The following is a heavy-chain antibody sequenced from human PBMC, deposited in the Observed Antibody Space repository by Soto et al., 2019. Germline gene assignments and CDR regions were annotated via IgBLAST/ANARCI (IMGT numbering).Heavy chain of an antibody. J-gene: IGHJ6*02. V-gene: IGHV1-3*01. CDR2: INAGNGNT. CDR3: AREGGFLEWLRRYYYGMDV. Sequence: ASVKVSCKASGYTFTSYAMHWVRQAPGQRLEWMGWINAGNGNTKYSQKFQGRVTITRDTSASTAYIELSSLRSEDTAVYYCAREGGFLEWLRRYYYGMDVWGQGTTVTVSS. D-gene: IGHD3-3*01. CDR1: GYTFTSYA.